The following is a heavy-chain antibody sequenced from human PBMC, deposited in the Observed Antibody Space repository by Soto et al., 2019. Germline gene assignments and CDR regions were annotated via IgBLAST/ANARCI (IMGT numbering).Heavy chain of an antibody. CDR1: GGTFSSYA. CDR2: IIPIFGTA. V-gene: IGHV1-69*01. CDR3: AGEYYYDSSGYYYGFDY. Sequence: ASVKVSCKASGGTFSSYAISWVRQAPGQGLEWMGGIIPIFGTANYAQKFQGRVTITADESTGTAYMELSSLRSEDTAVYYCAGEYYYDSSGYYYGFDYWGQGTLVTVS. J-gene: IGHJ4*02. D-gene: IGHD3-22*01.